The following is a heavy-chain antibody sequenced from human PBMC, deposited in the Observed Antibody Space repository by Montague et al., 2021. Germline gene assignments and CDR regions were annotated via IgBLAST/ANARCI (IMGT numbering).Heavy chain of an antibody. V-gene: IGHV3-7*01. D-gene: IGHD2-21*01. Sequence: SLRLSCAASGFTFSHYWMSWVRQAPGKGLEWVANIKQDGSEKHYVDSVKGRFTTSRDNAKNSLYLQMNSLRAEDTAVYFCARDQGQGYCGGDCYVGLDYWGQGTLVTVSS. CDR3: ARDQGQGYCGGDCYVGLDY. CDR2: IKQDGSEK. CDR1: GFTFSHYW. J-gene: IGHJ4*02.